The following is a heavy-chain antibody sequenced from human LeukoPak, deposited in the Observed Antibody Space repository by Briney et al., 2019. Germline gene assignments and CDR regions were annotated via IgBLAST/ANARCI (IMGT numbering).Heavy chain of an antibody. Sequence: ASVKVSCKASGYTFTDYYMHWVRQAPGQGLEWMGIINPSGGSTSYAQKFQGRVTMTRDMSTSTVYMELSSLRSEDTAVYYCARDGALDDAFDIWGQGTMVTVSS. CDR1: GYTFTDYY. CDR3: ARDGALDDAFDI. CDR2: INPSGGST. V-gene: IGHV1-46*01. D-gene: IGHD1-26*01. J-gene: IGHJ3*02.